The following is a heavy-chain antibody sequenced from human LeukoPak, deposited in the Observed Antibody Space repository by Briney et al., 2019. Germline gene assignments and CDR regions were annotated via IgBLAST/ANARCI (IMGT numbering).Heavy chain of an antibody. CDR3: ARGIGSWYYFDY. CDR1: GGSISNTNW. V-gene: IGHV4-4*02. CDR2: ISLTGLT. Sequence: PSETLSLTCGVSGGSISNTNWWSWVRQPPGQGLEWIGEISLTGLTHYNPSLKSRVTMSVDTSKNQFSLKLSSVTAADTAVYYCARGIGSWYYFDYWGQGTLVTVSS. D-gene: IGHD6-13*01. J-gene: IGHJ4*02.